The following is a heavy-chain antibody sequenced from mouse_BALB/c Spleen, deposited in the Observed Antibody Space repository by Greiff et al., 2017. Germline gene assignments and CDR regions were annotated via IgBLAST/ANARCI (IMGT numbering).Heavy chain of an antibody. J-gene: IGHJ4*01. CDR2: IWSGGST. CDR3: ARGGTTVAYAMDY. V-gene: IGHV2-2*02. CDR1: GFSLTSYG. D-gene: IGHD1-1*01. Sequence: VKLEESGPGLVQPSQSLSITCTVSGFSLTSYGVHWVRQSPGKGLEWLGVIWSGGSTDYNAAFISRLSISKDNSKSQVFFKMNSLQANDTAIYYCARGGTTVAYAMDYWGQGTSVTVSS.